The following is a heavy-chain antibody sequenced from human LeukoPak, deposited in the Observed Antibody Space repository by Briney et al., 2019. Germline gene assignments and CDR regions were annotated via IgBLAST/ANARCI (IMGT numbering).Heavy chain of an antibody. D-gene: IGHD1-1*01. J-gene: IGHJ4*02. CDR2: ISYDGSNK. Sequence: SGGSLRLSCAASGFTFSSYAMHWVRQAPGKGLEWVAVISYDGSNKYYADSVKGRFTISRDNSKNTLYLQMNSLRGEDTAVYYCARGGPTGAIDDWGQGTLVTVSS. CDR1: GFTFSSYA. CDR3: ARGGPTGAIDD. V-gene: IGHV3-30-3*01.